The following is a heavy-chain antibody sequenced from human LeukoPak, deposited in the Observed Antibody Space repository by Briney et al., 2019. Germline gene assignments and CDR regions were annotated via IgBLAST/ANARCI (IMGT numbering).Heavy chain of an antibody. D-gene: IGHD5/OR15-5a*01. V-gene: IGHV4-34*01. CDR2: INHSGST. CDR1: GGSFSGYY. J-gene: IGHJ6*02. Sequence: SETLSLTCAVYGGSFSGYYWSWIRQPPGKGLEWIGEINHSGSTNYDPSLKSRVTISVDTSKNQFSLKLSSVTAADTAVYYCARGGVFYGMDVWGQGTTVTVSS. CDR3: ARGGVFYGMDV.